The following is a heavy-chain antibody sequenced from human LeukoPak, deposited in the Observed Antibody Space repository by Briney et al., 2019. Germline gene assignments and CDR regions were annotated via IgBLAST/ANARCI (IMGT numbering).Heavy chain of an antibody. J-gene: IGHJ6*02. CDR2: INPNSGGT. CDR3: ARDRQQLVRASYYYYGMDV. CDR1: GYTFTGYY. Sequence: ASVKVSCKASGYTFTGYYMHWVRQAPGQGLEWMGWINPNSGGTNYAQKFLGRVTMTRDTSISTAYMELSRLRSDDTAVYYCARDRQQLVRASYYYYGMDVWGQGTTVTVSS. D-gene: IGHD6-13*01. V-gene: IGHV1-2*02.